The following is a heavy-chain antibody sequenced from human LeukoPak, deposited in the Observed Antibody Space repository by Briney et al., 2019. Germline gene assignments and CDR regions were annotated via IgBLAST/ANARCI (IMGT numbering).Heavy chain of an antibody. V-gene: IGHV4-34*01. CDR3: ARGTGYPLIG. CDR2: INHSGST. D-gene: IGHD3-22*01. J-gene: IGHJ4*02. CDR1: GFTFSDYY. Sequence: GSLRLSCAASGFTFSDYYMNLIRQPPGKGLEWIGEINHSGSTNYNPSLKSRVTISVDTSKNQFSLKLSSVTAADTAVYYCARGTGYPLIGWGQGTLVTVSS.